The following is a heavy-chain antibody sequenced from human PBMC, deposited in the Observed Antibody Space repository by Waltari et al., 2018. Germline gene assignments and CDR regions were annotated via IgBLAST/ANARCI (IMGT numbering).Heavy chain of an antibody. V-gene: IGHV4-34*01. Sequence: QVQLQQWGAGLLKPSATLSLTCAVYGGSFSGYYWSWIRQPPGKRLEWIGELNHVGRTNYKPTLKSGVTISVDTSKNQFSLKLSSVTAADTAVYYCARVPRIEARRHFEEWGQGNLVTVSS. CDR3: ARVPRIEARRHFEE. CDR2: LNHVGRT. J-gene: IGHJ4*02. CDR1: GGSFSGYY. D-gene: IGHD6-6*01.